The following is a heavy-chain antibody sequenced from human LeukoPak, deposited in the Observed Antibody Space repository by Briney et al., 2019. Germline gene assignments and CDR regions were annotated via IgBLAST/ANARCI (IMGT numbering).Heavy chain of an antibody. CDR1: GGSISSGGYY. D-gene: IGHD3-3*01. Sequence: SQTLSLTCTVSGGSISSGGYYWSWIRQHPGKGLEWIGYIYYSGSTYYNPSLKSRVTISVDTSKNQFSLKLSSVTAADTAVYYCARGPNDFLTIFGVVSSNWFNHWGQGNLVTVSS. J-gene: IGHJ5*02. V-gene: IGHV4-31*03. CDR2: IYYSGST. CDR3: ARGPNDFLTIFGVVSSNWFNH.